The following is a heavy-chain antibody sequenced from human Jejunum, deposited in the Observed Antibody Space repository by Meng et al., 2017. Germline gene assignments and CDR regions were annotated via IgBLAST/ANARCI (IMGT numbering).Heavy chain of an antibody. D-gene: IGHD1-14*01. CDR1: GGSSSGFY. CDR2: IHPSGST. CDR3: TRGTDRAKSGDY. J-gene: IGHJ4*02. V-gene: IGHV4-34*01. Sequence: QVQVARGGVGLLRPSETLFLTCAFYGGSSSGFYLRWIRQPPGKGLEWIGEIHPSGSTDYNPSLKSRLTISLDTSKNQFSLSLNSATAADTGIYYCTRGTDRAKSGDYWGQGTLVTASS.